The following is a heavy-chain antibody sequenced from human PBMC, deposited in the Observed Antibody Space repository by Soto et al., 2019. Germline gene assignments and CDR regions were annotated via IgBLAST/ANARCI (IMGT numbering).Heavy chain of an antibody. V-gene: IGHV4-59*08. D-gene: IGHD3-3*01. CDR1: GGSISSYY. CDR3: ASYDTRGYFDY. Sequence: QVQLQESGPGLVKPSETLSLTCTISGGSISSYYWSWIRQPPGKGLEWIGFIYYSGSTNYNPSLKSRVTISVDTSKNQVSLRLNSVTAADSAVYYCASYDTRGYFDYWGQGTLVTVSS. CDR2: IYYSGST. J-gene: IGHJ4*02.